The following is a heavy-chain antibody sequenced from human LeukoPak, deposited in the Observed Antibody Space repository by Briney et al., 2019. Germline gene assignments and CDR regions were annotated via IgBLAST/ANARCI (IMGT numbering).Heavy chain of an antibody. Sequence: ASVKVSCKASGYTFTDYYMHWVRQAPGQGLEWMGWINPNDGDTNYAQKIQGRVTMTRDTSISTAHMEVSRLRSDDTAVYYCARANCLYCSSTTCLFDYWGQGTLVTASS. J-gene: IGHJ4*02. CDR3: ARANCLYCSSTTCLFDY. D-gene: IGHD2-2*01. CDR2: INPNDGDT. CDR1: GYTFTDYY. V-gene: IGHV1-2*02.